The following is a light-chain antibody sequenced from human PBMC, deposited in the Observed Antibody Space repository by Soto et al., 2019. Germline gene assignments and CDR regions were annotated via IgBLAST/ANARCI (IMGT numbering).Light chain of an antibody. V-gene: IGKV1-33*01. CDR2: DAS. Sequence: EIQMAQSPPSLSASVGDRVTITCQASLDINTYLSWYQQRPGRPPRLLIHDASTLAVGVPSRFSGSASGTSFTFTISSLQPEDSGTYFCQQHDHPLSTFGGGTKVEIK. J-gene: IGKJ4*01. CDR1: LDINTY. CDR3: QQHDHPLST.